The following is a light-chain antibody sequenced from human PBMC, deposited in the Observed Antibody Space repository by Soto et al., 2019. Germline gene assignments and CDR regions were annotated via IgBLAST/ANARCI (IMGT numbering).Light chain of an antibody. CDR2: DVS. Sequence: QSVLTQPRSVSGSPGRSVTISCTGTSSDVGSYTYVSWYQQHPGKAPKLMIYDVSRRPSGVPDRFSGSKSGNTASLTISGLLAEDEADYYCCSYAGTYTYVFGTGTKLTVL. CDR1: SSDVGSYTY. V-gene: IGLV2-11*01. CDR3: CSYAGTYTYV. J-gene: IGLJ1*01.